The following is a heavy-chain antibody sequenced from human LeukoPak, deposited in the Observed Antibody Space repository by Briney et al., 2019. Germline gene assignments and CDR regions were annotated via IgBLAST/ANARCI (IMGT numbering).Heavy chain of an antibody. J-gene: IGHJ4*02. V-gene: IGHV1-2*02. CDR3: AREDCSSTSCYGRLDY. CDR1: GYTFTDYY. CDR2: INPNSGGT. Sequence: ASVKVSCKASGYTFTDYYMHWVRQAPGQGLEWMGWINPNSGGTNYAQKFQGRVTMTRDTSLSTAYMELSRLRSDDTAVYYCAREDCSSTSCYGRLDYWGQGTLVTVSS. D-gene: IGHD2-2*01.